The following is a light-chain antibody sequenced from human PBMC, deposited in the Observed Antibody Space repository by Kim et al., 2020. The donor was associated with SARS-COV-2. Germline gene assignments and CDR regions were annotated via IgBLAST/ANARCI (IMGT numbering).Light chain of an antibody. CDR2: RNN. CDR1: SANIGSNY. Sequence: QGVTISVAGSSANIGSNYVYWYQQLPGTAPKLRIYRNNQRPSGVPDRFSGSKSGTSASLAISGLRSEDEADYYCAAWDDSLSGRVFGGGTQLTVL. J-gene: IGLJ3*02. CDR3: AAWDDSLSGRV. V-gene: IGLV1-47*01.